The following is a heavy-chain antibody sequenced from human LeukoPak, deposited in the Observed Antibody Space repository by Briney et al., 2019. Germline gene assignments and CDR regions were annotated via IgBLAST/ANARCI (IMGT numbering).Heavy chain of an antibody. CDR1: GGSISSYY. D-gene: IGHD3-22*01. CDR2: IYYSGST. V-gene: IGHV4-59*01. CDR3: ARGGHYYDRSGYYYR. Sequence: SETLSLTCTVSGGSISSYYWSWIRQPPGKGLEWIGCIYYSGSTNYNPSLKSRVTISVDTSKNQFSLKLSSVTAADTAVYYCARGGHYYDRSGYYYRWGQGTLGTGFS. J-gene: IGHJ4*02.